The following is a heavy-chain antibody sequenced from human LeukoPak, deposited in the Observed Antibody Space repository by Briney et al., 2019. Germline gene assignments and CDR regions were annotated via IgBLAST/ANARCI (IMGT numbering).Heavy chain of an antibody. V-gene: IGHV3-23*01. J-gene: IGHJ3*02. CDR3: ARDLIAVAGLDAFDI. CDR2: ISGSGGST. CDR1: GFTFNNFA. D-gene: IGHD6-19*01. Sequence: GGSLRLSCAASGFTFNNFAMSWVRQAPGKGLEWVSAISGSGGSTYYADSVKGRFTISRDNSKNTLYLQMNSLRAEDTAVYYCARDLIAVAGLDAFDIWGQGTMVTVSS.